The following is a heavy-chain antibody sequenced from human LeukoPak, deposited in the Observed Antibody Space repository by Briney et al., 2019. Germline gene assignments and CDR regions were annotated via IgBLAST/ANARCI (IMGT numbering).Heavy chain of an antibody. Sequence: GGSLRLSCAASGFHFSTYGMHWVRQAPGKGLEWVGVIWYDGSNKIYAESVKGRFTISRDNSKNTLCLQMNSLRAEDTAVYYCARDRSWGSQCYFDYWGQGTLVTVSS. CDR1: GFHFSTYG. V-gene: IGHV3-33*01. J-gene: IGHJ4*02. CDR2: IWYDGSNK. D-gene: IGHD7-27*01. CDR3: ARDRSWGSQCYFDY.